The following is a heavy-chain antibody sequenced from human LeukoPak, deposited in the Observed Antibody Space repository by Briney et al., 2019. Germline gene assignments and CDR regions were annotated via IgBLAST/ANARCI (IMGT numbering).Heavy chain of an antibody. D-gene: IGHD3-3*01. CDR1: GGSVSSGSYY. J-gene: IGHJ4*02. CDR2: IYYSGST. V-gene: IGHV4-61*01. CDR3: AGITYYDFWSGYYQDY. Sequence: SETLSLTCTVSGGSVSSGSYYWSWIQQPPGKGLEWIGYIYYSGSTNYNPSLKSRVTISVDTSKNQFSLKLSSVTAADTAVYYCAGITYYDFWSGYYQDYWGQGTLVTVSS.